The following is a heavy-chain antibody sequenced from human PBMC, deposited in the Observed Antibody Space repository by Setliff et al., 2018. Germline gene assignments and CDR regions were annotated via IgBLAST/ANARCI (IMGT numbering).Heavy chain of an antibody. J-gene: IGHJ4*02. V-gene: IGHV3-7*01. D-gene: IGHD6-6*01. CDR1: ALTFSSYW. CDR3: ATNPRYTNSQLDY. Sequence: GSLRLSCAASALTFSSYWMNWVRQAPGKGLEWVANIKQDGSEIYYVDSVRGRFTISRDTAKNSLFLQMNSLRAEDTAVYYCATNPRYTNSQLDYWGPGTLVTVSS. CDR2: IKQDGSEI.